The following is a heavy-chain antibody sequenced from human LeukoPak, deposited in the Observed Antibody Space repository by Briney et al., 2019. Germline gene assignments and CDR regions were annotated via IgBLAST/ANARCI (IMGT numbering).Heavy chain of an antibody. Sequence: SVKLSCKASGGTFSSYAISWVRQAPGQGLEWMGGIIPIFGTANYAQKFQGRVTITAHKSTSTAYMELSSLRSEDTAVYYCARAENTWFDPWGQGTLVTVSS. J-gene: IGHJ5*02. CDR1: GGTFSSYA. CDR2: IIPIFGTA. D-gene: IGHD1-14*01. V-gene: IGHV1-69*06. CDR3: ARAENTWFDP.